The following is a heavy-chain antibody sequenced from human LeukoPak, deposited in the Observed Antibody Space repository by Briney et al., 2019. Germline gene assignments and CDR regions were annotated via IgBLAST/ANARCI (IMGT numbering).Heavy chain of an antibody. CDR3: AKDVGKWESLHFFDY. V-gene: IGHV3-23*01. Sequence: GGSLRLSCLTSGFTLSTNAMSWVRQAPGKGLGWISGISGSGASTYYADSVKGRFTISRDDSRNTLYLQMNSLRGDDTAVYYCAKDVGKWESLHFFDYWGQGTLVTVSS. D-gene: IGHD1-26*01. CDR1: GFTLSTNA. CDR2: ISGSGAST. J-gene: IGHJ4*02.